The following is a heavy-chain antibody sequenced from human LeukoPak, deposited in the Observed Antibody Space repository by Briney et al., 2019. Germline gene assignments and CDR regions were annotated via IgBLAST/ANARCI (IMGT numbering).Heavy chain of an antibody. J-gene: IGHJ4*02. CDR1: GFTFSSYG. Sequence: GRSLRLSCAASGFTFSSYGMHWVRQAPGKGLEWVANIKQDGSEKYYVDSVKGRFTISRDNAKNSLYLQMNSLRAEDTAVYYCARDLGYCSSTSCYLDYWGQGTLVTVSS. CDR3: ARDLGYCSSTSCYLDY. D-gene: IGHD2-2*01. CDR2: IKQDGSEK. V-gene: IGHV3-7*01.